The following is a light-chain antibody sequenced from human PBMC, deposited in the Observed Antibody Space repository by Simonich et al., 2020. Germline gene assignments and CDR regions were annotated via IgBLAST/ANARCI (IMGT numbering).Light chain of an antibody. CDR3: AAWDDSLNGWV. J-gene: IGLJ3*02. CDR2: SNT. Sequence: QSVLTQPPSASGTPGQRVTISCSGSSSNIGSNTVNWYQQLPGTAPKLLSYSNTQRPSGVPDRFSGSKSGTSASLAISGLQSEDEADYYCAAWDDSLNGWVFGGGTKLTVL. CDR1: SSNIGSNT. V-gene: IGLV1-44*01.